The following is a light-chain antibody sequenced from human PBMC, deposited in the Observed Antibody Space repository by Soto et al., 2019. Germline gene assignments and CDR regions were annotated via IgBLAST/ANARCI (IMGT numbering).Light chain of an antibody. Sequence: DTQISQTPSSLSPSVGDRVTVTVRASRTINTYLNWYQHKPGKPPKLLIYGVSSLQGGVPSRFSGSGSGPDFSLTISSLQPEDFATYYCQQTFTTPCTFGQGTKVDIK. J-gene: IGKJ2*02. V-gene: IGKV1-39*01. CDR2: GVS. CDR1: RTINTY. CDR3: QQTFTTPCT.